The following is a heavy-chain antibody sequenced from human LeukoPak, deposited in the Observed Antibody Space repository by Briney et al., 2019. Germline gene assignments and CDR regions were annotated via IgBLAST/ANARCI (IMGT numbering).Heavy chain of an antibody. J-gene: IGHJ4*02. CDR1: GFTFSSYA. V-gene: IGHV3-23*01. CDR3: AKDYGDYVIFFDY. Sequence: PGGSLRRSCAASGFTFSSYAMSWVRQAPGKGLEWVSAISGSGGSTYYADSVKGRFTISRDNSKNTLYLQMNSLRAEDTAVYYCAKDYGDYVIFFDYWGQGTLVTVSS. CDR2: ISGSGGST. D-gene: IGHD4-17*01.